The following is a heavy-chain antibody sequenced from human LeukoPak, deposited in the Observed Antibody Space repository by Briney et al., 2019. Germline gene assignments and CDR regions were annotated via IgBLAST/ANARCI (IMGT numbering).Heavy chain of an antibody. V-gene: IGHV1-24*01. CDR2: FDPEDGET. D-gene: IGHD2-21*01. CDR3: ARDYCGGDCYYNYYYYMDV. J-gene: IGHJ6*03. Sequence: ASVKVSCKVSGYTLTELSMHWVRQAPGKGLEWMGGFDPEDGETIYAQKFQGRVTMTEDTSTDTAYMELGSLRSEDTAVYYCARDYCGGDCYYNYYYYMDVWGKGTTVTVSS. CDR1: GYTLTELS.